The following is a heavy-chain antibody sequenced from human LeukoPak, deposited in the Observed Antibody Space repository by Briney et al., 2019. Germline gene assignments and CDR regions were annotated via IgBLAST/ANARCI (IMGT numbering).Heavy chain of an antibody. J-gene: IGHJ3*02. CDR1: GFTFTGYA. CDR2: ISYDGNKK. V-gene: IGHV3-30-3*01. D-gene: IGHD6-6*01. CDR3: ARLGSSSYAFDI. Sequence: GGSLRLSCAASGFTFTGYAMHWVRQAPGKGLEWVALISYDGNKKFYADSVKGRFTISRDNSKNTLYLQMNSLRAEDTATYYCARLGSSSYAFDIWGQGTMVTVSS.